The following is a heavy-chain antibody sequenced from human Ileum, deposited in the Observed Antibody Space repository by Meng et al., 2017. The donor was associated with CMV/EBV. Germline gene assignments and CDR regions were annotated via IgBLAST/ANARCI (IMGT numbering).Heavy chain of an antibody. Sequence: ASVKVSCKASGYTFTRYSIHWVRQAPGQGLEWMGIINPNSGSTKYAQKFQDRVTMTRDTSTGTAYMDLSSLRSEDTALYYCARWNDFWSGYDYDLDDWGQGTTVNGAS. CDR2: INPNSGST. CDR3: ARWNDFWSGYDYDLDD. V-gene: IGHV1-46*01. J-gene: IGHJ6*02. CDR1: GYTFTRYS. D-gene: IGHD3-3*01.